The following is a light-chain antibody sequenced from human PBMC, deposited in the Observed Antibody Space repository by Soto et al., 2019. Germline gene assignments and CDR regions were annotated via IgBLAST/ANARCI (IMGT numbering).Light chain of an antibody. J-gene: IGKJ1*01. V-gene: IGKV1-39*01. CDR2: AAS. CDR1: QSISSY. Sequence: DIQMTQSPCSLSASVGDGVTITCRVSQSISSYVSWYQQKPGKAPKLLIYAASRLQSGVPSRFSGSRSGTDFTLTISSLQPEDFATYYCQQSYSRVTFGQGTKVDIK. CDR3: QQSYSRVT.